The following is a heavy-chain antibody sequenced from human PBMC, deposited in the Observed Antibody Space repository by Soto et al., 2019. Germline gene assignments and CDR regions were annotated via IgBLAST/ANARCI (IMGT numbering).Heavy chain of an antibody. CDR2: IYYSGST. CDR3: ARHRYLDY. V-gene: IGHV4-59*08. Sequence: SETLSLTCTVSGGSISSYYWSWIRQPPGKGLEWIGYIYYSGSTNYNPSLKSRVTISVDTSKNQFSLKLSSVTAADTAVYYCARHRYLDYWGQGNLVTVSS. J-gene: IGHJ4*02. CDR1: GGSISSYY.